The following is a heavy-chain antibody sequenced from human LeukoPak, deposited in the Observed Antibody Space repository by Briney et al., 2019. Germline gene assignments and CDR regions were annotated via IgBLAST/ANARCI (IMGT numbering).Heavy chain of an antibody. J-gene: IGHJ6*02. V-gene: IGHV1-69*13. CDR3: ARRKLVDGNYGMDV. Sequence: SVKVSCKASGYTFTSYAMNWVRQAPGQGLEWMGGIIPIFGTANYAQKFQGRVTITADESTSTAYMELSSLRSEDTAVYYCARRKLVDGNYGMDVWGQGTTVTVSS. CDR2: IIPIFGTA. CDR1: GYTFTSYA. D-gene: IGHD6-13*01.